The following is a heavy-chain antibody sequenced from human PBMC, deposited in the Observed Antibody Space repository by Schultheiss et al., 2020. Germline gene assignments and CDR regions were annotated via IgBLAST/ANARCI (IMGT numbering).Heavy chain of an antibody. V-gene: IGHV3-33*01. CDR2: IWYDGSNK. CDR1: GFTFSSYG. J-gene: IGHJ6*02. CDR3: ARDRVAVAGTVKYYYYYGMDV. D-gene: IGHD6-19*01. Sequence: GESLRLSCAASGFTFSSYGMHWVRQAPGKGLEWVAVIWYDGSNKYYADSVKGRFTISRDNSKNTLYLQMNSLRAEDTAVYYCARDRVAVAGTVKYYYYYGMDVWGQGTTVTVSS.